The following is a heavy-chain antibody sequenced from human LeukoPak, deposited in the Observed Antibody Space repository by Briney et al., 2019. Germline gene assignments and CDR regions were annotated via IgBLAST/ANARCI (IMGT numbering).Heavy chain of an antibody. CDR1: GYTFTSYG. D-gene: IGHD3-3*01. V-gene: IGHV1-18*01. Sequence: GASVKVSCKASGYTFTSYGISWVRQAPGQGLEWMGWISAYNGNTNYAQKLQGRVTMTTDTSTSTAYMELRSLRSDDTAVYYCARDGGRDFWSGYSPFDYWGQGTLVTVSS. CDR3: ARDGGRDFWSGYSPFDY. CDR2: ISAYNGNT. J-gene: IGHJ4*02.